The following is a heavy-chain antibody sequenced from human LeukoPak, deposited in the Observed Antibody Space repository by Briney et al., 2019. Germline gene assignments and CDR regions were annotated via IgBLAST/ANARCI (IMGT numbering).Heavy chain of an antibody. D-gene: IGHD6-19*01. CDR1: GYTFSNYG. J-gene: IGHJ4*02. Sequence: ASVKVSCKASGYTFSNYGISWVRQAPGQGLEWMGWISAYSGYTDYAQKFQGRVTMTADTSTSTAYMELRSLESDDTAIYYCARCRDSSGSLVNFWGQGTLVTVSS. CDR3: ARCRDSSGSLVNF. V-gene: IGHV1-18*01. CDR2: ISAYSGYT.